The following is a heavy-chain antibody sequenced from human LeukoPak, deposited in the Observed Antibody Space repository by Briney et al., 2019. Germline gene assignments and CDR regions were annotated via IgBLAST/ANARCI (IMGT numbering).Heavy chain of an antibody. D-gene: IGHD6-19*01. CDR3: AGSSGWYWIDY. V-gene: IGHV3-23*01. CDR1: GFTFSSYA. Sequence: GGSLRLSCAATGFTFSSYAMSWVRQAQGKGVEWVSAISGSGGSTYYADSVKGRFTISRDNSKNTLYLQMNSLRAEDTAVYYCAGSSGWYWIDYWGQGTLVTVSS. CDR2: ISGSGGST. J-gene: IGHJ4*02.